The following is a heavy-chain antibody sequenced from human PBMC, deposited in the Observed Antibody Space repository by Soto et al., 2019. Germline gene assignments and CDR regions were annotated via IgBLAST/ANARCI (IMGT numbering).Heavy chain of an antibody. CDR3: ARERYFDWLPQN. D-gene: IGHD3-9*01. CDR1: GGSFSGYY. V-gene: IGHV4-34*01. Sequence: LSLTCAVYGGSFSGYYWSWIRQPPGKGLEWIGEINHSGSTNYNPSLKSRVTISVDTSKNQFSLKLISVTAADTAVYYCARERYFDWLPQNWGQGTLVTVSS. J-gene: IGHJ4*02. CDR2: INHSGST.